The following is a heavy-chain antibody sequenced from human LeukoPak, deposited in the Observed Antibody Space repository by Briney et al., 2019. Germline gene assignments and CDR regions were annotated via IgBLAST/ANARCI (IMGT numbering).Heavy chain of an antibody. D-gene: IGHD4-17*01. V-gene: IGHV3-30*18. J-gene: IGHJ4*02. Sequence: GGSLRLSCAASGFRFSSYGIHWVRQAPGKGLEWVAVISHDGNNKYYADSVKGRFTISRDISKNTLYLQMNSLRAEDTAVYYCAQLAGRGSVSDYWGQGTLVTVSS. CDR3: AQLAGRGSVSDY. CDR2: ISHDGNNK. CDR1: GFRFSSYG.